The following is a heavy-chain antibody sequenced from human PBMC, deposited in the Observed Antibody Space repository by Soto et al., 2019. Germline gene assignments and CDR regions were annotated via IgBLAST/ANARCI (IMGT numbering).Heavy chain of an antibody. CDR1: VFNFNRHW. V-gene: IGHV3-7*04. J-gene: IGHJ4*02. CDR2: IKEDGGET. CDR3: ARAGASCYFSAY. Sequence: GGSLRLSCAASVFNFNRHWMNWVRQAPGKWLEWLANIKEDGGETXXVHSVKGRXTVSREDGKYSXYLQMXSLRVEDTAVYYCARAGASCYFSAYCGPGTLVTVYX. D-gene: IGHD2-2*01.